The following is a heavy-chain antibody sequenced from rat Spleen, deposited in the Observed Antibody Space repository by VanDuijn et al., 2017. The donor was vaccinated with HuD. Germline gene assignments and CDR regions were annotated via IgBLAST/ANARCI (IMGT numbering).Heavy chain of an antibody. J-gene: IGHJ3*01. CDR3: ATGPHWFAC. CDR1: GFTFSNYG. CDR2: ISYEGRSL. Sequence: EVQLVESGGGLVQPGRSLKLSCAASGFTFSNYGMAWVRQAPKKGLEWVASISYEGRSLYYGDSVKGRFTISRHNAKTTLSLQMNSLRSEDTATYYCATGPHWFACWGQGTLVTVSS. V-gene: IGHV5-22*01.